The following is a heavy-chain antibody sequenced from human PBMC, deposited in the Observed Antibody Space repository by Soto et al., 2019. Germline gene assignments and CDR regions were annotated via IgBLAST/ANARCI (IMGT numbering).Heavy chain of an antibody. CDR2: IIPILGIA. CDR3: TGDGGVGSEVVVPAAMPGYYYYMDV. Sequence: QVQLVQSGAEVKKPGSSVKVSCKASGGTFSSYTISWVRQAPGQGLEWMGRIIPILGIANYAQKFQGRVTITADKSTSTAYRERSSLRAGDTAVYYWTGDGGVGSEVVVPAAMPGYYYYMDVWGKGTTVTVSS. D-gene: IGHD2-2*01. CDR1: GGTFSSYT. V-gene: IGHV1-69*08. J-gene: IGHJ6*03.